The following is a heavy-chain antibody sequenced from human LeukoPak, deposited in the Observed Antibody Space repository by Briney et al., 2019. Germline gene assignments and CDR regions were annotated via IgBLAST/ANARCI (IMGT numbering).Heavy chain of an antibody. J-gene: IGHJ4*02. Sequence: KTSETLSLTCSVSDYSNSSGYYWGWIRPPPGEGLEWIGSIYHSGSTYYNPSLKSRVTISVDTSKNHFSLRLTSVTAADTAVYYCARIETYSSGWYDAFFDYWGQGTLVTVSS. CDR2: IYHSGST. CDR1: DYSNSSGYY. V-gene: IGHV4-38-2*02. CDR3: ARIETYSSGWYDAFFDY. D-gene: IGHD6-19*01.